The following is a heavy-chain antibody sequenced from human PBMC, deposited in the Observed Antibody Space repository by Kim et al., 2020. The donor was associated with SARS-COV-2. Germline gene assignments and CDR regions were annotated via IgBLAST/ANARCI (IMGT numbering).Heavy chain of an antibody. CDR3: STSVSVVNFNY. V-gene: IGHV3-15*01. J-gene: IGHJ4*02. Sequence: GGSLRLSCAASGFTFRNAWMSWVRQAPGKGLEWVGLIKKKTDGGSADYVAPVKGRFTISRDDSENILYLQMNSLQTEDTAVYYCSTSVSVVNFNYWGQGT. CDR1: GFTFRNAW. D-gene: IGHD2-2*01. CDR2: IKKKTDGGSA.